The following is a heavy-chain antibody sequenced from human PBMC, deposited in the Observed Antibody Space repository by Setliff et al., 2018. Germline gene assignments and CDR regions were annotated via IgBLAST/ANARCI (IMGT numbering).Heavy chain of an antibody. Sequence: GGSLRLSCAASGFTVSSNYMSWVRQAPGKGLEWVSVISRDSNYIVYADSVKGRFTISKDNAKNSLYLQMNSLRAEDTAVYYRARVYAYSYSFDSWGQGTQVTVSS. V-gene: IGHV3-21*01. CDR1: GFTVSSNY. D-gene: IGHD5-18*01. CDR2: ISRDSNYI. CDR3: ARVYAYSYSFDS. J-gene: IGHJ4*02.